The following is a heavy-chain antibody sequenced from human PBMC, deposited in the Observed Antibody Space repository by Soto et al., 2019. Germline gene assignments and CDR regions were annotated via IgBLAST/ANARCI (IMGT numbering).Heavy chain of an antibody. D-gene: IGHD2-2*01. J-gene: IGHJ6*02. CDR1: GGSINSGGYS. Sequence: QLQLQESGSGLVKPSQTLSLTCTVSGGSINSGGYSWIWIRQPPGKGLAWIGYIYHTGNTFYNPSLQSRVTISVDQSKNQFALSLGSVTAADTAMYYCARVERTLSTPFAYGMDVWCQGTTVTVSS. V-gene: IGHV4-30-2*01. CDR2: IYHTGNT. CDR3: ARVERTLSTPFAYGMDV.